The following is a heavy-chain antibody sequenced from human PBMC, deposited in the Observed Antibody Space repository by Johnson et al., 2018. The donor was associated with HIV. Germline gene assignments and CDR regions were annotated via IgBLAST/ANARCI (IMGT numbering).Heavy chain of an antibody. V-gene: IGHV3-30-3*01. Sequence: QAQLVESGGGVVQPGRSLRLSCAASGFTFSTYAMHWVRQAPGKGLEWVAVISYDGSNKYYADSVKGRFTISRDNSKNTLYLQMNSLRAEDTAVYYCARADTFDIWGQGTMVTVSS. CDR1: GFTFSTYA. CDR3: ARADTFDI. J-gene: IGHJ3*02. CDR2: ISYDGSNK.